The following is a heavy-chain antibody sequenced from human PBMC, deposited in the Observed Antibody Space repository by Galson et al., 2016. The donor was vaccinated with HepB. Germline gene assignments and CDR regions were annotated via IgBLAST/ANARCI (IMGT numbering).Heavy chain of an antibody. CDR1: GAPITSTNYY. V-gene: IGHV4-39*01. CDR3: ASVNWRFASLWYFDS. D-gene: IGHD3-10*01. CDR2: VYYTGRT. Sequence: SETLSLTCSVSGAPITSTNYYWGWIRQPPGKGLEWIGSVYYTGRTSYSPSLKSRVTISVDTSKAQFSLEVTSVTAADTAVYYCASVNWRFASLWYFDSWGRGSPDTVSS. J-gene: IGHJ4*02.